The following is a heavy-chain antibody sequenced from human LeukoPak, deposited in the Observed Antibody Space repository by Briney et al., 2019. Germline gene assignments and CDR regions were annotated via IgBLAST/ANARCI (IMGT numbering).Heavy chain of an antibody. V-gene: IGHV3-23*01. Sequence: GALRLSCAASGSTFSSYAMSWVRQAPGKGLERVSAISGSGGSTYCADSVKGRFTISRDNSKNTLYLQMNSLRAEDTAVYYCAKESCSSTSCYIFDYWGQGTLVTVSS. D-gene: IGHD2-2*02. CDR2: ISGSGGST. CDR3: AKESCSSTSCYIFDY. CDR1: GSTFSSYA. J-gene: IGHJ4*02.